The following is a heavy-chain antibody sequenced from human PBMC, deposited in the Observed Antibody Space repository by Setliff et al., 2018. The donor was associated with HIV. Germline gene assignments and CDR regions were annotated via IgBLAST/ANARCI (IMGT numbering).Heavy chain of an antibody. D-gene: IGHD3-10*01. Sequence: LSLTCTVSGGSISSYYWSWIRQPPGKGLEWIGSIYTSGSTNYNPSLKSRLTISLDTKNQFSLKLSSVTAADTAVYYCVRGGSGNSYNGAFDYWGQGTLVTVSS. CDR1: GGSISSYY. CDR3: VRGGSGNSYNGAFDY. V-gene: IGHV4-4*08. CDR2: IYTSGST. J-gene: IGHJ4*02.